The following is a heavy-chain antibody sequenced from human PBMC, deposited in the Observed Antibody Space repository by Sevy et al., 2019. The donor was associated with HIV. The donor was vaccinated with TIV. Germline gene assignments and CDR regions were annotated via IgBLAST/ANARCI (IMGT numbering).Heavy chain of an antibody. D-gene: IGHD6-13*01. CDR1: GLTFDDYA. CDR2: ITWNSGGI. CDR3: AGGAAAGRWFDS. Sequence: GGSLRLSCVVSGLTFDDYAMHWVRPPPGKGLEWVSGITWNSGGIGYADSVKGRFTISRDNAKKSLYLQMNSLRIEDTAFYYCAGGAAAGRWFDSWGQGTLVTVSS. V-gene: IGHV3-9*01. J-gene: IGHJ5*01.